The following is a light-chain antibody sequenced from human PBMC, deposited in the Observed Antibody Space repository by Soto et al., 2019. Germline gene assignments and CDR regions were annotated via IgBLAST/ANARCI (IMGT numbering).Light chain of an antibody. CDR2: VTS. CDR1: QGLSDS. CDR3: QQGHNWPLT. Sequence: DVQMTQSPSSVSASVGDRVTITCRATQGLSDSLAWYQQKPGKAPKLLISVTSRLQSGVPSRFRGSASGTDFTLTIDRLQPEDLATYYCQQGHNWPLTFGQGTRLEIK. J-gene: IGKJ5*01. V-gene: IGKV1-12*01.